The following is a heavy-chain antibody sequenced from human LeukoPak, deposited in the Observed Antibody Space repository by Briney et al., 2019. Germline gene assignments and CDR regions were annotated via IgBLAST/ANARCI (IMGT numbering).Heavy chain of an antibody. D-gene: IGHD3-9*01. CDR2: IKQDGSEK. V-gene: IGHV3-7*01. J-gene: IGHJ5*02. CDR1: GFTFSSYW. CDR3: ARGTTVYDILTGYYP. Sequence: GSLRLSCAASGFTFSSYWMSWVRQAPGKGLEWVANIKQDGSEKYYVDSVKGRSTISRDNAKNSLYLQMNSLRAEDTAVYYCARGTTVYDILTGYYPWGQGTLVTVSS.